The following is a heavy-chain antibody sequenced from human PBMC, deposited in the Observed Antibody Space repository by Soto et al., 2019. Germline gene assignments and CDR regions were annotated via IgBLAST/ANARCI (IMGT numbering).Heavy chain of an antibody. CDR1: GFTFSSYG. CDR2: ISYDGSNK. Sequence: GGSLRLSCAASGFTFSSYGMHWVRQAPGKGLEWVAVISYDGSNKYYADSVKGRFTISRDNSKNTLYLQMNSLRAEDTAVYYCAKDSSGSRIYYYGMDVWGQGTTVTVSS. CDR3: AKDSSGSRIYYYGMDV. D-gene: IGHD3-10*01. V-gene: IGHV3-30*18. J-gene: IGHJ6*02.